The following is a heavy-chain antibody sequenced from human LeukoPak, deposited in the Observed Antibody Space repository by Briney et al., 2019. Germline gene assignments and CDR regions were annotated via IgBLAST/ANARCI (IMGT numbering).Heavy chain of an antibody. CDR1: GFTFSSYS. V-gene: IGHV3-48*01. CDR3: ARALPRFLEWLDY. J-gene: IGHJ4*02. D-gene: IGHD3-3*01. Sequence: GGSLRLSCAASGFTFSSYSMNWVRQAPGKGLEWVSYISSSSSTIYYADSVKGRFTISRDNAKNSLYLQMNSLRAEDTAVYYCARALPRFLEWLDYWGQGTLVTVSS. CDR2: ISSSSSTI.